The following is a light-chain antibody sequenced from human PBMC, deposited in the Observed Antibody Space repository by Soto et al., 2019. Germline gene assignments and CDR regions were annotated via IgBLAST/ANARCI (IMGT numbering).Light chain of an antibody. Sequence: DIHLTQSPSTLSASVGDRITITCRASQSISRWLAWYQQKPGKAPKLVIYTKSSLARGVPSRFIDSGSGTEFDLTISRLQPDDFATDNCQHYKDFSWTFGQGTKVEIK. CDR2: TKS. CDR1: QSISRW. CDR3: QHYKDFSWT. J-gene: IGKJ1*01. V-gene: IGKV1-5*03.